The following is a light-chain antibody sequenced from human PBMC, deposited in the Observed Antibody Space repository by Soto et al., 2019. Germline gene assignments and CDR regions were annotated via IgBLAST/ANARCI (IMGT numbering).Light chain of an antibody. J-gene: IGLJ2*01. CDR1: SSNIGAGYD. CDR3: QSYDSSLSGYVL. V-gene: IGLV1-40*01. CDR2: VNS. Sequence: QSVLTQPPSVSGAPGQRVTISCTGSSSNIGAGYDVHWYQQLPGTAPKLLIYVNSNRPSGVPDRFSGSKSGTSASLAIPGLQAEDEADYYCQSYDSSLSGYVLFGGGTKLTVL.